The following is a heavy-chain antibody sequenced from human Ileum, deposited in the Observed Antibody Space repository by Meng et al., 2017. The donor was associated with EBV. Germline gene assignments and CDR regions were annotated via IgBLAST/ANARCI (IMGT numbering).Heavy chain of an antibody. J-gene: IGHJ5*02. CDR3: ARDYDILTGYYNVMGWFDP. CDR1: GYTLTSYA. Sequence: VQLVQSGAEVKKPVASRKVSCKASGYTLTSYAMHWVRQAPGQRLEWMGWINAGNGNTKYSQKFQGRVTITRDTSASTAYMELSSLRSEDTAVYYCARDYDILTGYYNVMGWFDPWGQGTLVTVSS. V-gene: IGHV1-3*01. CDR2: INAGNGNT. D-gene: IGHD3-9*01.